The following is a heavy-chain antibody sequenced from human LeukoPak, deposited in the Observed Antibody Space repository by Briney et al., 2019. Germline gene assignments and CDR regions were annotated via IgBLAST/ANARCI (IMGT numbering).Heavy chain of an antibody. V-gene: IGHV4-59*02. Sequence: SDTLSLSCNVYGDRVPYAYGGWSRQPPGRGLEWIGFIYNNGRSGTTNYNPSLQGRGTISLDTSNYQLSPRLTSALRPDTAVYWWARRVDTAKIDYCGQGTLVTVSS. D-gene: IGHD5-18*01. J-gene: IGHJ4*02. CDR3: ARRVDTAKIDY. CDR1: GDRVPYAY. CDR2: IYNNGRSGTT.